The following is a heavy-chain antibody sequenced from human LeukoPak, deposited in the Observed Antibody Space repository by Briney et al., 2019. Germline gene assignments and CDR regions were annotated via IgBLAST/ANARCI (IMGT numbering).Heavy chain of an antibody. J-gene: IGHJ5*02. CDR3: ATYCSSTSCYWFDP. V-gene: IGHV1-24*01. D-gene: IGHD2-2*01. Sequence: ASVKVSCKFSGYTLTQLSMHWVRQAPVNGLAWVGGFDPEDCETIYAQKFQGRVTMNEDTSTDTAYMELSSLRSEDTAVYYCATYCSSTSCYWFDPWGQGTLVTVSS. CDR1: GYTLTQLS. CDR2: FDPEDCET.